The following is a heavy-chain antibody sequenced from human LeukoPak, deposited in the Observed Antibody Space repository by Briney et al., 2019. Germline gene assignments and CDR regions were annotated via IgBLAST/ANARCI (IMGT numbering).Heavy chain of an antibody. CDR2: IPYDGSNK. Sequence: GGSLRLSCAASGFTFSSYSMNWVRQAPGKGLEWVAVIPYDGSNKYYADSVKGRFTISRDNSKNTLYLQMNSLRAEDTAVYYCAGRNVYYYDSSGYRYYFDYWGQGTLVTVSS. CDR3: AGRNVYYYDSSGYRYYFDY. V-gene: IGHV3-30*03. D-gene: IGHD3-22*01. J-gene: IGHJ4*02. CDR1: GFTFSSYS.